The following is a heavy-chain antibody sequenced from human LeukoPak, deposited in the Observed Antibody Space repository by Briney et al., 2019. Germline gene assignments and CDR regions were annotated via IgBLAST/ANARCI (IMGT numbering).Heavy chain of an antibody. CDR2: IIPILGIA. CDR3: ARDGSGLFYYFDY. J-gene: IGHJ4*02. D-gene: IGHD3-10*01. Sequence: ASVKVSCKASGGTFSSYAISWVRQAPGQGLEWMGRIIPILGIANYAQEFQGRVTITADKSTSTAYMELNSLRAEDTAVYYCARDGSGLFYYFDYWGQGTLVTVSS. CDR1: GGTFSSYA. V-gene: IGHV1-69*04.